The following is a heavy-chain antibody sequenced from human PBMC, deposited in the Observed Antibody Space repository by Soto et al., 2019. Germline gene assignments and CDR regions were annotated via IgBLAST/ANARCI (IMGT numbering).Heavy chain of an antibody. CDR2: IDPSDSYT. D-gene: IGHD3-3*02. CDR3: ARVTLGISDLHY. CDR1: GYSFTSYW. J-gene: IGHJ4*02. Sequence: EVQLVQSGAEVKKPGESLRISCKGSGYSFTSYWISWVRQMPGKGLEWMGRIDPSDSYTNYSPSFQGHVTISADKSISTAYLQWSSLKVSDTAVYYCARVTLGISDLHYWGQGALVTVSS. V-gene: IGHV5-10-1*03.